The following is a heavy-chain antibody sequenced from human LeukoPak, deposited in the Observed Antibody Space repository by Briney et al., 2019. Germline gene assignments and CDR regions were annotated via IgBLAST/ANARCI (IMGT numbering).Heavy chain of an antibody. Sequence: PGGSLRLSCAASGFTFSSYSMNWVRQAPGKGLEWVPSISSSSSYIYYADSVKGRFTISRDNAKNSLYLQMNSLRAEDTAVYYCARDGAACDRVSCYLEYFQHWGQGTLITVSS. CDR2: ISSSSSYI. CDR1: GFTFSSYS. V-gene: IGHV3-21*01. J-gene: IGHJ1*01. D-gene: IGHD2-15*01. CDR3: ARDGAACDRVSCYLEYFQH.